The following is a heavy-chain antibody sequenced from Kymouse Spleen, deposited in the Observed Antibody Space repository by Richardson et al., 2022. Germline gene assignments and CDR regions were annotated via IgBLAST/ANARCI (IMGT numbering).Heavy chain of an antibody. Sequence: EVQLVESGGGLVKPGGSLRLSCAASGFTFSSYSMNWVRQAPGKGLEWVSSISSSSSYIYYADSVKGRFTISRDNAKNSLYLQMNSLRAEDTAVYYCASRLLWFGDPYGMDVWGQGTTVTVSS. CDR3: ASRLLWFGDPYGMDV. V-gene: IGHV3-21*03. CDR2: ISSSSSYI. J-gene: IGHJ6*02. CDR1: GFTFSSYS. D-gene: IGHD3-10*01.